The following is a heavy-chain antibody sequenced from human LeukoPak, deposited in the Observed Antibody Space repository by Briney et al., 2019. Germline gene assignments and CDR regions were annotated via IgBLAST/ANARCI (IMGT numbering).Heavy chain of an antibody. J-gene: IGHJ3*02. CDR3: ARDCGGSIAARPDLAFWAFDI. CDR2: IIPIFGTA. D-gene: IGHD6-6*01. V-gene: IGHV1-69*05. Sequence: GSSVKVSCKASGGTFSSYAISWVRQAPGQGLEWMGGIIPIFGTANYAQKFQGRVTITTDESTSTAYMELSSLRSEDTAVYYCARDCGGSIAARPDLAFWAFDIWGQGTMVTVSS. CDR1: GGTFSSYA.